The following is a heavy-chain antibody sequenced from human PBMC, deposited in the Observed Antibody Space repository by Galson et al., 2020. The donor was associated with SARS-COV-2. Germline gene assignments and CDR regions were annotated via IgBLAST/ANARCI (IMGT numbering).Heavy chain of an antibody. Sequence: GGSLRLSCAASGFNFSSYSMNWVRQAPGKGLEWVSSISSSSSYIYYADSVKGRFTISRDNAKNSLYLQMNSLRAEDTAVYYCASPRRYSGSYDFGCWGQGTLVTVSS. CDR1: GFNFSSYS. D-gene: IGHD1-26*01. CDR2: ISSSSSYI. J-gene: IGHJ4*02. CDR3: ASPRRYSGSYDFGC. V-gene: IGHV3-21*01.